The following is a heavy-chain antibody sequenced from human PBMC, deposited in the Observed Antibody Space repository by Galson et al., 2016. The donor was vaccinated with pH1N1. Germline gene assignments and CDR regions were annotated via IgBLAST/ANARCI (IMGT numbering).Heavy chain of an antibody. Sequence: QSGAEVKKPGESLKISCKASGYTFTSQWIAWVRQVPGKGLEWVGVVNPGGSTVRYGPPFQGRVTLSSDKSINTAYLQWISLRASDTATYYCARQYDFGDYRGAVFDFWGQGTVVIVSS. CDR1: GYTFTSQW. D-gene: IGHD4-17*01. CDR3: ARQYDFGDYRGAVFDF. J-gene: IGHJ3*01. CDR2: VNPGGSTV. V-gene: IGHV5-51*03.